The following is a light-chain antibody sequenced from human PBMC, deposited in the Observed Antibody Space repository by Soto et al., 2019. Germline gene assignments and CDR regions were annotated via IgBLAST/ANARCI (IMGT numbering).Light chain of an antibody. J-gene: IGKJ1*01. V-gene: IGKV1-5*01. CDR3: QQYDISPWT. CDR1: QNIERW. CDR2: DVS. Sequence: DIQMTQSPSTFSASVGDRVRLPFRASQNIERWQAWYQQKPGKAPKLLLYDVSTLERGVPSRFSGSGSGTDFTLTIIRLEPEDFAVYYCQQYDISPWTFGQGTKVDI.